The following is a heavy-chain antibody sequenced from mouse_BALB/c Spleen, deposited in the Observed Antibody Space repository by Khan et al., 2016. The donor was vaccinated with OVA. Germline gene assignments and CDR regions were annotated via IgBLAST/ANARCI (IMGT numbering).Heavy chain of an antibody. Sequence: EVQLVESGPGLVKPSQSLSLTCTVTGYSITSNYAWNWLRPFPGNKLERMGYISYSGSTTYNPSLKSLISITRDTSKNQFFLQLKSVTTEDTATYYCARGNYSGYYFDYWGQGTSLTVSS. CDR2: ISYSGST. J-gene: IGHJ2*02. CDR3: ARGNYSGYYFDY. D-gene: IGHD1-1*01. CDR1: GYSITSNYA. V-gene: IGHV3-2*02.